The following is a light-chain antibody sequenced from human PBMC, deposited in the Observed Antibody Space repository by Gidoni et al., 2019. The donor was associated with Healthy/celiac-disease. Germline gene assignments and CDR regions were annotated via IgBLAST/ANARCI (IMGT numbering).Light chain of an antibody. CDR2: DAS. CDR3: QQRSILAT. V-gene: IGKV3-11*01. CDR1: QSVSSY. J-gene: IGKJ3*01. Sequence: IVLTQSPATLSLSPGERATLACRASQSVSSYLAWYQQKPGQAPRLLIYDASNRATGIPPRFSGSGSGTDFTLTISSLEPEDFAVYYCQQRSILATFGPGTKVDIK.